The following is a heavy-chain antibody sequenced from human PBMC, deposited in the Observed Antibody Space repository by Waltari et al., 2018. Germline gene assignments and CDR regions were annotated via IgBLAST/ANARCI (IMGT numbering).Heavy chain of an antibody. CDR1: GGSIRTSRYY. CDR3: GRYSTCPDVCLDP. V-gene: IGHV4-39*07. CDR2: VYYSGAA. J-gene: IGHJ5*02. D-gene: IGHD3-16*02. Sequence: QLQLQESGPGLVKPSETLSLTCTVSGGSIRTSRYYWGWIRQPPGKGLEWIGSVYYSGAAYYSPSLKSRVTILVDTSKNQFSLTLSSVTVADTAVYYCGRYSTCPDVCLDPWGQGTLVTVSP.